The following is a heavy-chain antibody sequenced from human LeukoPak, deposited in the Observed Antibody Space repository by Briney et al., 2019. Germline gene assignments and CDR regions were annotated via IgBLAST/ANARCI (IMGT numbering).Heavy chain of an antibody. J-gene: IGHJ4*02. D-gene: IGHD2-21*02. CDR3: ARFRTWGDKAFDY. Sequence: GGSLRLSCAASGFTFNAFGVNWVRQAPGKGLEWVSYIGTTSGAIYYADSVKGRFTISRDSAKNSLYLQMNSLRAEDTAVYYCARFRTWGDKAFDYWGQGTLVTVSS. V-gene: IGHV3-48*01. CDR2: IGTTSGAI. CDR1: GFTFNAFG.